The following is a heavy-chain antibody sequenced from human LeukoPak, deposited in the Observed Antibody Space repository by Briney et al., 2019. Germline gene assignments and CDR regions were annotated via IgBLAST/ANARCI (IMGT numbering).Heavy chain of an antibody. CDR3: ARGGGSGSYITIEYFQH. V-gene: IGHV1-69*04. CDR2: IIPILDIA. D-gene: IGHD3-10*01. J-gene: IGHJ1*01. Sequence: SVKVSCKASGGTFSSYASSWVRQAPGQGLEWMGRIIPILDIAKYAQKFQGRVTITADKSTSTAYMELSSLRSEDTAVYYCARGGGSGSYITIEYFQHWGQGTLVTVSS. CDR1: GGTFSSYA.